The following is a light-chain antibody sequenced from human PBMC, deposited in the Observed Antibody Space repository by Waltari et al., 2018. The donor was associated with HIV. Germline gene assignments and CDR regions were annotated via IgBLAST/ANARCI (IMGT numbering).Light chain of an antibody. V-gene: IGKV3-11*01. CDR2: DAS. CDR1: QSVGGY. J-gene: IGKJ5*01. Sequence: EIVLTQSPATLSLSPGESATLSCRASQSVGGYLAWYQQKSGQAPRLLIYDASNRATGIPARFGGSGSGTDFTLTISSLEPEDFAVYYCQRSSWPITFGQGTRLEIK. CDR3: QRSSWPIT.